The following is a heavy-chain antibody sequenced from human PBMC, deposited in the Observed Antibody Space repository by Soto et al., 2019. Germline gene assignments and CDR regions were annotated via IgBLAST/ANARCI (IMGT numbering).Heavy chain of an antibody. J-gene: IGHJ3*02. V-gene: IGHV1-69*01. CDR1: GGTFSSYA. CDR3: ATATENYYDSSGYYGDAFDI. Sequence: QVQLVQSGAEVKKPGSSVKVSCKASGGTFSSYANSWVRQAPGQGLEWMGGIIPIFGTANYAQKFQGRVTITADESTSTAYMELSSLRSEDTAVYYCATATENYYDSSGYYGDAFDIWGQGTMVTVSS. D-gene: IGHD3-22*01. CDR2: IIPIFGTA.